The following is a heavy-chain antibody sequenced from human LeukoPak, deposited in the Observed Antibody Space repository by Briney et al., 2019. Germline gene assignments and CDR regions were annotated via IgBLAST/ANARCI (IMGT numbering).Heavy chain of an antibody. D-gene: IGHD4-11*01. Sequence: SETLSLTCAVYGGSFSGYYWSWIRQPPGKGLEWIWEINHSGSTNYNPSLKSRVTISVDTSKNQFSLKLSSVTAADTAVYYCARLQKYYYYMDVWGKGTTVTVSS. CDR2: INHSGST. CDR3: ARLQKYYYYMDV. CDR1: GGSFSGYY. J-gene: IGHJ6*03. V-gene: IGHV4-34*01.